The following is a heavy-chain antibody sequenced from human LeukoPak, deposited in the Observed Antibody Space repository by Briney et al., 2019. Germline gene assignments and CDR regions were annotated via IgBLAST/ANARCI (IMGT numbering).Heavy chain of an antibody. CDR2: IHHSGTT. CDR3: ARDSYGSGSYNY. J-gene: IGHJ4*02. Sequence: SETLSLTCTVSGYSISSGYYWGWIRQPPGKGLEWVGSIHHSGTTYYNPSLKSRVTISLATSKSQFSLKLSSVTAADTAVYYCARDSYGSGSYNYWGQGTLVTVSS. D-gene: IGHD3-10*01. CDR1: GYSISSGYY. V-gene: IGHV4-38-2*02.